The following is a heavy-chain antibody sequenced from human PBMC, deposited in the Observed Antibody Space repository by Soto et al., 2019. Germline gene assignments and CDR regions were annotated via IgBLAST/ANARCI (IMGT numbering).Heavy chain of an antibody. CDR2: IYHSGNT. J-gene: IGHJ4*02. Sequence: PXQTLSVPCSFSCGSISSDHWWRWVRQTPGMGLEWIVEIYHSGNTNYNPSLKSRVSISVDKSKNQFSLKVTSVTAADTALYYCARISESSKLRGVVINWGQGTLVTVSS. V-gene: IGHV4-4*02. D-gene: IGHD3-10*01. CDR3: ARISESSKLRGVVIN. CDR1: CGSISSDHW.